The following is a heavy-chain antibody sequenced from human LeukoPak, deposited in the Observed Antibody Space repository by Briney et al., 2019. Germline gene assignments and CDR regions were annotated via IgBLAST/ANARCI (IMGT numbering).Heavy chain of an antibody. CDR2: IHSSGTT. V-gene: IGHV4-4*07. D-gene: IGHD5-12*01. J-gene: IGHJ4*02. CDR1: GGSMSSYY. Sequence: SETLSLTCTVSGGSMSSYYWNWIRQPAGKGLEWIGRIHSSGTTNYNPSLKSRITISMDTSKYLFSLSLSPMTAADTAVYYCARGSGFDQLWGQGILVTVSS. CDR3: ARGSGFDQL.